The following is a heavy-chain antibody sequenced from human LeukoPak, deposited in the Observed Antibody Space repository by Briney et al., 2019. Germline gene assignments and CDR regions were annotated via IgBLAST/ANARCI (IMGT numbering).Heavy chain of an antibody. J-gene: IGHJ5*02. CDR2: IYYSGST. CDR1: GGSISSSSYY. D-gene: IGHD2-2*01. CDR3: ARGLDCSSTSCYPLNWFDP. V-gene: IGHV4-39*07. Sequence: KASETLSLTCTVSGGSISSSSYYWGWIRQPPGKGLEWIGSIYYSGSTYYNPSLKSRATISVDTSKNQFSLKLSSVTAADTAVYYCARGLDCSSTSCYPLNWFDPWGQGTLVTVSS.